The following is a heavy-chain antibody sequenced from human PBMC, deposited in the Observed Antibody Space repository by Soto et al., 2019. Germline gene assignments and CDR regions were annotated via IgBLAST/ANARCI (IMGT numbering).Heavy chain of an antibody. CDR2: ISAYNGNT. Sequence: GASVKVYCKASGYTFTSYGISWVRQAPGQGLEWMGWISAYNGNTNYAQKLQGRVTMTTDTSTSTAYMELRSLRSDDTAVYYCARTYYDILTGPKPFDYWGQGTLVTVSS. V-gene: IGHV1-18*01. J-gene: IGHJ4*02. CDR3: ARTYYDILTGPKPFDY. D-gene: IGHD3-9*01. CDR1: GYTFTSYG.